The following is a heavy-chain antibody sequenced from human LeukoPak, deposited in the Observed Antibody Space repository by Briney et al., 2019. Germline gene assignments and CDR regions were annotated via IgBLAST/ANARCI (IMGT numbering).Heavy chain of an antibody. CDR3: AKEGCTSATCYANC. D-gene: IGHD2-2*01. CDR2: ISGSGGST. J-gene: IGHJ4*02. V-gene: IGHV3-23*01. CDR1: GFTFSSYA. Sequence: GGSLRLSCAASGFTFSSYAMSWVRQAPGKGLEWVSAISGSGGSTYHADSVKGRFTVSRDDSKDTLYLQMNSLRAEDTAVYYCAKEGCTSATCYANCWGQGTLVTVSS.